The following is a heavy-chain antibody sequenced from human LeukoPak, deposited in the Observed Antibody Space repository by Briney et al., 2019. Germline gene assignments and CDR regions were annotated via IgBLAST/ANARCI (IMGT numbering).Heavy chain of an antibody. D-gene: IGHD3-10*01. J-gene: IGHJ4*02. V-gene: IGHV1-8*01. CDR3: ARANITMVRGVIIRFPDY. Sequence: ASVKVSCKASGYTFTSYDINWVRQATGQGLEWMGWMNPNSGNTGYAQKFQGRVTITADKSTSTAYMELSSLRSEDTAVYYCARANITMVRGVIIRFPDYWGQGTLVTVSS. CDR1: GYTFTSYD. CDR2: MNPNSGNT.